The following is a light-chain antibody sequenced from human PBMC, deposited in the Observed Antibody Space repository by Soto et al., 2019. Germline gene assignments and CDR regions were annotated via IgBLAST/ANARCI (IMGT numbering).Light chain of an antibody. J-gene: IGKJ1*01. CDR2: QAS. CDR1: QSISSW. V-gene: IGKV1-5*03. Sequence: DIQMTQSPSTLSAFVGDGVTITWRASQSISSWLAWYQQKPGKAPKLLVYQASTLESGVPLRFSGSGSGTEFTLTINSLQSDDFATYYCQQYDSYSWTFGQGTKVDIK. CDR3: QQYDSYSWT.